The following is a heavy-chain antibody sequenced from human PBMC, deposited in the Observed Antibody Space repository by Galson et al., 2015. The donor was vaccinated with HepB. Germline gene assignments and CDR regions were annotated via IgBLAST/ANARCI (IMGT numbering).Heavy chain of an antibody. V-gene: IGHV3-9*01. CDR1: GFTFDDYA. D-gene: IGHD3-16*02. CDR2: ISWNSGSI. J-gene: IGHJ3*02. Sequence: SLRLSCAASGFTFDDYAMHWVRQAPGKGLEWVSGISWNSGSIGHADSVKGRFTISRDNAKNSLYLQMNSLRAEDTALYYCAKTATRSYYDYVWGSYRLSGDAFDIWGQGTMVTVSS. CDR3: AKTATRSYYDYVWGSYRLSGDAFDI.